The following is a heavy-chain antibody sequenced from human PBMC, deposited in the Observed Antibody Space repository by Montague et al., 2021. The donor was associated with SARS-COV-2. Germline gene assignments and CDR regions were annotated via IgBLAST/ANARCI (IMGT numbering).Heavy chain of an antibody. CDR1: GGSISSSSYY. CDR3: ARDPEETYSSSWYYYYGMDV. D-gene: IGHD6-13*01. V-gene: IGHV4-39*07. J-gene: IGHJ6*02. CDR2: LYYSGST. Sequence: SETLSLTCTVSGGSISSSSYYWVWIRQPPGKGLDWIVCLYYSGSTYYNPSLKSRVTISVDTSRNQFSLKLSSVTAADTAVYDCARDPEETYSSSWYYYYGMDVWGQGTTVTVSS.